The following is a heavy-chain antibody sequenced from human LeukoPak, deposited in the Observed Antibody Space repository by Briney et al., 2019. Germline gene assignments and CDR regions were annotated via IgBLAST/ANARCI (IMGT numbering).Heavy chain of an antibody. Sequence: PGRSLRLSCAASGFTFSSYGMHWVRQAPGKGLEWVAVISYDGSNKYYADSVKDRFTISRDNSKNTLYLQMNSLRAEDTAVYYCAKSSYSSSWYVFYYGMDVWGKGTTVTVSS. V-gene: IGHV3-30*18. CDR3: AKSSYSSSWYVFYYGMDV. CDR1: GFTFSSYG. CDR2: ISYDGSNK. J-gene: IGHJ6*04. D-gene: IGHD6-13*01.